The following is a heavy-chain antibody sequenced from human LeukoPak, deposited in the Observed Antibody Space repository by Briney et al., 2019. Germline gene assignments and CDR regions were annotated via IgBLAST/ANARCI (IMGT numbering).Heavy chain of an antibody. D-gene: IGHD5-18*01. CDR3: AKDITPRGYGYGDY. J-gene: IGHJ4*02. Sequence: PGGSLRLSCAASGFTFDDYAMHWVRQAPGKGLEWVSLISGGGGSTYYADSVKGRFTISRDNSKNSLYLQMNSLRPEDTALYYCAKDITPRGYGYGDYWGQGTLVTVSS. V-gene: IGHV3-43*02. CDR2: ISGGGGST. CDR1: GFTFDDYA.